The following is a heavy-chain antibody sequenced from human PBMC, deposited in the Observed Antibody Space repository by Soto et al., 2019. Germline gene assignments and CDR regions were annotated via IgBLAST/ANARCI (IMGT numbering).Heavy chain of an antibody. CDR2: ISGSGGST. V-gene: IGHV3-23*01. CDR1: GLTFSSYA. CDR3: AKALTGYYEINDY. Sequence: EVQLLESGGGLVQPGGSLRLSCAASGLTFSSYAMSWVRQAPGKGLEWVSAISGSGGSTYYADSVKGRFTISRDNSKNTLYLQMNSLRAEDTAVYYCAKALTGYYEINDYWGQGTLVTVSS. D-gene: IGHD3-9*01. J-gene: IGHJ4*02.